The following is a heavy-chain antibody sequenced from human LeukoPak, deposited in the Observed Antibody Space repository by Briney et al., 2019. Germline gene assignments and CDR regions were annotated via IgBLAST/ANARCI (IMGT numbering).Heavy chain of an antibody. CDR1: GFTFSSYG. V-gene: IGHV3-23*01. Sequence: GGSLRLSCAASGFTFSSYGMHWVRQAPGKGLEWVSAIDGSGGSTYYADSVKGRFTISRDNSKNTLYLQMISLRAEDTAVYYCANAYSSSWYTFWGQGTLVTVSS. J-gene: IGHJ4*02. CDR2: IDGSGGST. D-gene: IGHD6-13*01. CDR3: ANAYSSSWYTF.